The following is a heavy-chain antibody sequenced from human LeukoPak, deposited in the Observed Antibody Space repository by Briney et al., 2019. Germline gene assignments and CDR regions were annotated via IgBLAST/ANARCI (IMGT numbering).Heavy chain of an antibody. Sequence: GGSLRLSCAASGFTFSSYAMSWVRQAPGKGLEWVSAISGSGGSTYYADSVKGRFTISRDNSKNTLYLQMNSLRAEDTAVYYCARDRVVPAAIDYYYGMDVWGQGTTVTVSS. CDR2: ISGSGGST. CDR1: GFTFSSYA. D-gene: IGHD2-2*01. J-gene: IGHJ6*02. CDR3: ARDRVVPAAIDYYYGMDV. V-gene: IGHV3-23*01.